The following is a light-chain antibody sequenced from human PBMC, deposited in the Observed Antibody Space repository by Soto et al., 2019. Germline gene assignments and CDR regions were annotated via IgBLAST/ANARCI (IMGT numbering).Light chain of an antibody. CDR2: EVD. V-gene: IGLV2-14*01. Sequence: QSALTQPASVSGSPGQSINISCTGTSSDVRASNYVSWYQHHPGKAPKLMIYEVDNRPSGVSNRFSGSKSGSTASLTISGLQAEDEATYSCSSFTVSGSVVFGGGTQLTVL. CDR3: SSFTVSGSVV. J-gene: IGLJ2*01. CDR1: SSDVRASNY.